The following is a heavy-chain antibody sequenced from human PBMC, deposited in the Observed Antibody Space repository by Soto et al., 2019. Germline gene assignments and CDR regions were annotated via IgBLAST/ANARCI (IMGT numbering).Heavy chain of an antibody. Sequence: QVQLVQPGADVKKPGASVKVSCKTSGYTFSGYFMHWLRQAPGQGLEWMGWMNPNSGGTDYAQNFQGRVSMTWDTSISTAYMELSRLRSDDTAIYYCARGYYSSSWRVFDYWGQGTLVTVSS. CDR2: MNPNSGGT. J-gene: IGHJ4*02. CDR3: ARGYYSSSWRVFDY. CDR1: GYTFSGYF. V-gene: IGHV1-2*02. D-gene: IGHD6-13*01.